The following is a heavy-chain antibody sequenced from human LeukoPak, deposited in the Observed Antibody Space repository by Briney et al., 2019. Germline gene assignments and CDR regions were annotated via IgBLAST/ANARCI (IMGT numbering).Heavy chain of an antibody. CDR3: ARLSFGGSIDP. J-gene: IGHJ5*02. D-gene: IGHD3-10*01. Sequence: PSETLSLTCTVSGDSISSSSYYWGWVRQPPGKGLEWIGTIYYSVNTYYNPSLTSRVTISVDTSKNQFALKLTSVAGAETAVYYWARLSFGGSIDPWGQGTLVTVSS. CDR1: GDSISSSSYY. CDR2: IYYSVNT. V-gene: IGHV4-39*01.